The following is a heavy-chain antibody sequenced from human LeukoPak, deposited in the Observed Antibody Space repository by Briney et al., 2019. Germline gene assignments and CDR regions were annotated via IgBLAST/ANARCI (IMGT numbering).Heavy chain of an antibody. J-gene: IGHJ5*02. CDR2: TYYRSKWSN. D-gene: IGHD6-19*01. CDR1: GDSVSSNIAA. V-gene: IGHV6-1*01. Sequence: SQTLSLTCAISGDSVSSNIAAWHWIRQSPSRGLEWLGRTYYRSKWSNDYAVSVQGRVTINPDTSKNQFSLQLNSVTPEDTAVYYCARGAYNSVWSWGQGTLVTVSS. CDR3: ARGAYNSVWS.